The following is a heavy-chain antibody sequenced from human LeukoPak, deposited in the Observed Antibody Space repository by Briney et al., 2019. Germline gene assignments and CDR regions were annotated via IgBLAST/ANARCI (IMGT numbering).Heavy chain of an antibody. CDR1: GGSISSHY. V-gene: IGHV4-59*11. CDR3: ARDIVVVPLRLWYYGMDV. D-gene: IGHD2-2*01. CDR2: IYYSGST. J-gene: IGHJ6*02. Sequence: SETLSLTCTVSGGSISSHYWSWIRQPPGKGLEWIGYIYYSGSTNYNPSLKSRVTISVDTSKNQFSLKLSSVTAADTAVYYCARDIVVVPLRLWYYGMDVWGQGTTVTVSS.